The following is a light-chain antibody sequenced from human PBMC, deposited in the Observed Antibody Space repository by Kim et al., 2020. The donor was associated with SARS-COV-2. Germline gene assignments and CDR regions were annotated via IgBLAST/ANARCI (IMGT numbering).Light chain of an antibody. V-gene: IGKV3-20*01. CDR3: HQYIRSPYS. CDR2: DAS. Sequence: LPPGGRATLSCRANQRISSNYLAWYQHKPGQSPRLLIHDASNRATGIPDRFSGSGSGTDFTLTISRLEPEDFAVYYCHQYIRSPYSFGQGTKLEI. CDR1: QRISSNY. J-gene: IGKJ2*03.